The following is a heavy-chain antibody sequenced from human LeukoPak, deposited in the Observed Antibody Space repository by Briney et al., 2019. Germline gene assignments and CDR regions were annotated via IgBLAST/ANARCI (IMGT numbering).Heavy chain of an antibody. J-gene: IGHJ4*02. V-gene: IGHV1-69*05. Sequence: GASVKVSCKASGGTFSSYAISWVRQAPGQGLEWMGGIIPIFGTANYAQKFQGRVTMTRDTSTSTVYMELSSLRSEDTAVYYCARDFPRYGGAFDYWGQGTLVTVSS. CDR3: ARDFPRYGGAFDY. CDR1: GGTFSSYA. CDR2: IIPIFGTA. D-gene: IGHD4-23*01.